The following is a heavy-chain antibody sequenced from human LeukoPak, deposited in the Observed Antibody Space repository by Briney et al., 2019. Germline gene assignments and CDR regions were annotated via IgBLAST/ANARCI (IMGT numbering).Heavy chain of an antibody. CDR1: GGSIRSYY. CDR3: AKAPYSSSWSYFDY. D-gene: IGHD6-13*01. J-gene: IGHJ4*02. V-gene: IGHV4-4*07. CDR2: IYSSGYT. Sequence: SETLSLACTVSGGSIRSYYWNWIRQPAGKGLEWIGRIYSSGYTNYNPSLKNRVSMSVDTSKNQFSLKLTSLTAADTAVYYCAKAPYSSSWSYFDYWGQGTLVTVSS.